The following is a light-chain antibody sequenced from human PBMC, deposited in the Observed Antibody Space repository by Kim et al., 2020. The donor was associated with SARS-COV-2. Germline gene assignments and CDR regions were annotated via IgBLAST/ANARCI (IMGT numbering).Light chain of an antibody. V-gene: IGLV1-40*01. CDR3: QSYDSSLSGSV. J-gene: IGLJ2*01. CDR2: GNS. Sequence: QRVTISCTGRSSNIGAGYDVHWYQQLPGTAPKHLLYGNSNRPSGVPDRFSGSKSGTSASLAITGLQAEDEADYYCQSYDSSLSGSVFGGGTQLTVL. CDR1: SSNIGAGYD.